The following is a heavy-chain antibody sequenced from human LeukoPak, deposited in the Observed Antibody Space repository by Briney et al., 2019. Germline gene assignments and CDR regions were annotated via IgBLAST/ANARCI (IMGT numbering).Heavy chain of an antibody. V-gene: IGHV3-23*01. CDR2: ISGIGGST. CDR3: ANHGIAADV. D-gene: IGHD6-13*01. CDR1: SLTFSRYA. Sequence: GGSLRLSCATSSLTFSRYATSWASQPPGKGMELVLVISGIGGSTYYADSVKGRFTISRATSKNMLYLQMNSLRAEDTAVYYCANHGIAADVWGQGTTVTVSS. J-gene: IGHJ6*02.